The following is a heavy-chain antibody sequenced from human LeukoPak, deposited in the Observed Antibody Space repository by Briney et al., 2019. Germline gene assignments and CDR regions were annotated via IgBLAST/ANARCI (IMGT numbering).Heavy chain of an antibody. D-gene: IGHD3-10*01. Sequence: SETLPLTCTVSGGSTRNGDYYWSWIRQHPGKGLEWIGYIYNSGTYYNPSLKSRVTISGETSQSQFSLKLNSVTAADTAVYYCARDASRSPPYYFDYWGQGALVTVSS. CDR2: IYNSGT. V-gene: IGHV4-31*03. CDR1: GGSTRNGDYY. J-gene: IGHJ4*02. CDR3: ARDASRSPPYYFDY.